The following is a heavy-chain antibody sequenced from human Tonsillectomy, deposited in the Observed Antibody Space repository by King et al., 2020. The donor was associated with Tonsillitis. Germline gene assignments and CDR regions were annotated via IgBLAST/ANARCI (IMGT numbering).Heavy chain of an antibody. V-gene: IGHV3-30*04. CDR2: ISHDGSSQ. CDR3: ARERENDSGEEERGGREG. D-gene: IGHD3-22*01. CDR1: GFTFKGFC. J-gene: IGHJ6*02. Sequence: VQLVESGGGVVEPGRSLRLSCAASGFTFKGFCFHWVRQAPGKGLDWVAAISHDGSSQYYADSVKGRFTISRDNSNNTLYLQMRSLRAEDTAIDYCARERENDSGEEERGGREGWGEGTTGIVS.